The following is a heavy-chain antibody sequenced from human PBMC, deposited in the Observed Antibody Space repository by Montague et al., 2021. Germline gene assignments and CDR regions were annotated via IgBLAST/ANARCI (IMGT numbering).Heavy chain of an antibody. Sequence: SLRLSCAASGFTFSSYWMHWVRQAPGKGLVWVSTIKTDGSSTNYADSVKGRFTISRDNAKNTLYLQMNSLRAEDTAVYYCARSYDSWGQGALVTVSS. D-gene: IGHD3-10*01. CDR2: IKTDGSST. CDR3: ARSYDS. V-gene: IGHV3-74*01. J-gene: IGHJ4*02. CDR1: GFTFSSYW.